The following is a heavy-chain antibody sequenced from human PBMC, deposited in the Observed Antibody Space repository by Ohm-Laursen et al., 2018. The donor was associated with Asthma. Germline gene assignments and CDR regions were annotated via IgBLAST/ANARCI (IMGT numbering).Heavy chain of an antibody. CDR1: GFSFSTYG. J-gene: IGHJ4*02. D-gene: IGHD3-3*01. CDR2: ISYDGSNK. CDR3: AKKYYDFWSGYPEAFDY. V-gene: IGHV3-30*18. Sequence: SSLRLSCSASGFSFSTYGMNWVRQAPGKGLEWVALISYDGSNKYYADSVKGRFTISRDNSKNTLYLQMNSLRAEDTAVYYCAKKYYDFWSGYPEAFDYWGQGTLVTVSS.